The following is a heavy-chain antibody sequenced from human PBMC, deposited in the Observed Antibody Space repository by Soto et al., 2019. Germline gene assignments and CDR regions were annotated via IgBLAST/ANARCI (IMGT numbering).Heavy chain of an antibody. Sequence: PSETLSPTCTVSGGSISSGGYYWSWIRQHPGKGLEWIGYIYYSGSTYYNPSLKSRVTISVDTSKNQFSLKLSSVTAADTAVYYCAASCVGCGGFNYYGMDVWGQGTTVTVSS. CDR2: IYYSGST. CDR3: AASCVGCGGFNYYGMDV. J-gene: IGHJ6*02. CDR1: GGSISSGGYY. D-gene: IGHD2-21*01. V-gene: IGHV4-31*03.